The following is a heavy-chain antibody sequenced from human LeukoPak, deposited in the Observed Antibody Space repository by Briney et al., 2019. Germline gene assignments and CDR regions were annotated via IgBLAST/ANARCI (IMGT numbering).Heavy chain of an antibody. CDR2: IKQDGSEK. CDR1: GFTFSSYW. V-gene: IGHV3-7*03. Sequence: GGSLRLSRAASGFTFSSYWMSWVRQAPGKGLEWVANIKQDGSEKYYVDSVKGRFTTSRDNAKNSLYLQMNSLRAEDTAVYYCARNDGSGSYYINAFDIWGQGTMVTVSS. J-gene: IGHJ3*02. D-gene: IGHD3-10*01. CDR3: ARNDGSGSYYINAFDI.